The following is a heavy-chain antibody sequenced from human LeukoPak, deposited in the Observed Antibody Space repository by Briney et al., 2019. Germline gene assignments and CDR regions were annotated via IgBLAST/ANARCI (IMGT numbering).Heavy chain of an antibody. D-gene: IGHD2-2*02. V-gene: IGHV1-24*01. CDR1: GYTLTELS. CDR2: FGPEDGET. CDR3: ATGGCSSTSCYTLHYYYGMDV. J-gene: IGHJ6*02. Sequence: ASVKVSCKVSGYTLTELSMHWVRQAPGKGLEWMGGFGPEDGETIYAQKFQGRVTMTEDTSTDTAYMELSSLRSEDTAVYYCATGGCSSTSCYTLHYYYGMDVWGRGTTVTVSS.